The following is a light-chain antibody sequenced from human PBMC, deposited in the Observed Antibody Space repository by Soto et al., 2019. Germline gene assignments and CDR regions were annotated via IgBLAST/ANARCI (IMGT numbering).Light chain of an antibody. CDR1: QTISSW. V-gene: IGKV1-5*03. CDR3: QHYNSYSEA. Sequence: DIQMTQSPSTLSGSVGDRVTITCRASQTISSWLAWYQQKPGKAPKLLIYKASTLKSGVPSRFSGSGSGSELTLTISSLQPADFATYYCQHYNSYSEAFGQGTKVELK. CDR2: KAS. J-gene: IGKJ1*01.